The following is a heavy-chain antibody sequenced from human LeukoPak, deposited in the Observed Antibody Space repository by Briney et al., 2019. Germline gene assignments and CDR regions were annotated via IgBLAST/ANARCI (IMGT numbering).Heavy chain of an antibody. CDR1: GGSISSNGYY. V-gene: IGHV4-39*07. J-gene: IGHJ5*02. D-gene: IGHD3-9*01. Sequence: PSETLSPTCTVSGGSISSNGYYWAWFRQPPGKGLEWIGRIYTSGSTNYNPSLKSRVTISVDTSKNQFSLKLSSVTAADTAVYYCARTEIAPFALHYDILTGGWFDPWGQGTLVTVSS. CDR3: ARTEIAPFALHYDILTGGWFDP. CDR2: IYTSGST.